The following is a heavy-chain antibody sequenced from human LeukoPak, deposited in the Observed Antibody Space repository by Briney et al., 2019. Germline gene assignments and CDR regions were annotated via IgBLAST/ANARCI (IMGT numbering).Heavy chain of an antibody. CDR3: ARDRGGFDS. Sequence: SQTLSLTCNISGDSVSSHTAAWNWIRQSPSRGLEWLGRTYYRSTWSTDYAVSVQSLITINPDTSRNHFSLQLSSVTPEDTAVYYCARDRGGFDSWGQGTLVTVSS. CDR2: TYYRSTWST. CDR1: GDSVSSHTAA. V-gene: IGHV6-1*01. D-gene: IGHD3-10*01. J-gene: IGHJ5*01.